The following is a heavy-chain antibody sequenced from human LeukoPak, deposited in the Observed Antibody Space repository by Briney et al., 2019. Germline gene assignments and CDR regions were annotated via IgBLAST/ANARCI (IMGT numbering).Heavy chain of an antibody. CDR2: IYYSGST. CDR3: ARDRHSSGWYPPSMDV. Sequence: GSLRLSWAASGFTFSSYAMSWVRQPPGKGLEWIGSIYYSGSTYYNPSLKSRVTISVDTSKNQFSLKLSSVTAADTAVYYCARDRHSSGWYPPSMDVWGQGTTVTVSS. CDR1: GFTFSSYA. V-gene: IGHV4-39*07. D-gene: IGHD6-19*01. J-gene: IGHJ6*02.